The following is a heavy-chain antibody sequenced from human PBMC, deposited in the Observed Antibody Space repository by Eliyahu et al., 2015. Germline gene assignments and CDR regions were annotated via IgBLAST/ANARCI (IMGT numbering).Heavy chain of an antibody. V-gene: IGHV3-33*01. CDR2: IWYDGSNK. J-gene: IGHJ6*02. CDR3: ARLQENTAMVNYHYYALDV. Sequence: QVQLVESGGGVVQPGRSLRLSCAASGFTFSGCGXHWVRQAPGKGLEWVALIWYDGSNKSYAESVKGRFTISRDNSKNTLYLQMNSLRAEDTAVYYCARLQENTAMVNYHYYALDVWGQGTTVTVSS. D-gene: IGHD5-18*01. CDR1: GFTFSGCG.